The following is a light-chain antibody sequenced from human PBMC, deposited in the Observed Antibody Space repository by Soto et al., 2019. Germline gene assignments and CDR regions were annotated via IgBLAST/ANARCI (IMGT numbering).Light chain of an antibody. V-gene: IGKV1-5*03. CDR3: QHYNSYSEA. Sequence: DIQMTQSPSTLSGSVGDRVTITCRASQTISSWLAWYQQKPGQAPKLLIYKASTLKSGVPSRFSGSGSGTEFTLTISSLQPDDVATYYCQHYNSYSEAFGQGTKVELK. CDR1: QTISSW. J-gene: IGKJ1*01. CDR2: KAS.